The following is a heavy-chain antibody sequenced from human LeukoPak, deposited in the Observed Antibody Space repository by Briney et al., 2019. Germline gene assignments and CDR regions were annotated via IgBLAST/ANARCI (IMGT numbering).Heavy chain of an antibody. CDR3: ARTIAVAARYYYYGMDV. J-gene: IGHJ6*02. D-gene: IGHD6-19*01. CDR2: SKWYN. Sequence: SKWYNDYAVSVKSRITINPDTSKNQFSLQLNSVTPEDTAVYYCARTIAVAARYYYYGMDVWGQGTTVTVSS. V-gene: IGHV6-1*01.